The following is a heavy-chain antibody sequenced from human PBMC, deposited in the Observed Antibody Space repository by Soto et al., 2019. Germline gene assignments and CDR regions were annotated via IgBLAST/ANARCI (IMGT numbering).Heavy chain of an antibody. CDR3: ARTHKSKAFDY. J-gene: IGHJ4*02. D-gene: IGHD4-4*01. CDR2: IYYSGST. V-gene: IGHV4-39*01. Sequence: AETLSLTCTVSGGSIISSSYYFVCIRQPPGKGLEWIGSIYYSGSTYYNPSLKSRVTISVDTSKNQFSLKLSSVTAADTAVYYCARTHKSKAFDYWGQGTLVTVSS. CDR1: GGSIISSSYY.